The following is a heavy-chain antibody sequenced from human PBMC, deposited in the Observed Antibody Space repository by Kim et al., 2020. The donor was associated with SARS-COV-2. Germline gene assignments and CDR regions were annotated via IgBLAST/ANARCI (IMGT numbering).Heavy chain of an antibody. Sequence: SETLSLTCTVSGGSVSSGSYYWSWIRQPPGKGLEWIGYIYYSGSTNYNPSLKSRVTISVDTSKNQFSLKLSSVTAADTAVYYCARDIRSRGMDVWGQGTTVTVSS. CDR2: IYYSGST. D-gene: IGHD2-21*01. CDR3: ARDIRSRGMDV. CDR1: GGSVSSGSYY. V-gene: IGHV4-61*01. J-gene: IGHJ6*02.